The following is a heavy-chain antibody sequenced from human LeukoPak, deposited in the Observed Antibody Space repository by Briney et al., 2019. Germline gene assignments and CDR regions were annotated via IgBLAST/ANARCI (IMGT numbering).Heavy chain of an antibody. Sequence: GGSLRLSCAASGFTFSSYAMNWVRQAPGKGLEWVSSISNSDGSTYYADFVKGRFTISRDNSKNTLHLQMNSLRAEDTAVYYCAKSLGVGGYTRYKGFDQWGQGTLVTVSS. CDR2: ISNSDGST. D-gene: IGHD5-24*01. CDR3: AKSLGVGGYTRYKGFDQ. CDR1: GFTFSSYA. V-gene: IGHV3-23*01. J-gene: IGHJ4*02.